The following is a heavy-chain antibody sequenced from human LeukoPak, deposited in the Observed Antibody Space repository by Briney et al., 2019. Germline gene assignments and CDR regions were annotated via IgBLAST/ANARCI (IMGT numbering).Heavy chain of an antibody. D-gene: IGHD1-26*01. V-gene: IGHV3-23*01. CDR1: GLTFSDYA. J-gene: IGHJ4*02. CDR2: ISFSGRST. Sequence: GGSLRLSCAVSGLTFSDYAMSWVRQAPGKGLEWVLGISFSGRSTNYADSVKGRFIISRDNSNNTLHLQMNSLRAEDTAVYYCAKDREKAVGATIFDHWGQGTLVTVSS. CDR3: AKDREKAVGATIFDH.